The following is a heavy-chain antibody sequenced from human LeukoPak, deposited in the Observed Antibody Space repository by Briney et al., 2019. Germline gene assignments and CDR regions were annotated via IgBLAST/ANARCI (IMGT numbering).Heavy chain of an antibody. Sequence: GGSLRLSCVVSGFNFEDYGMSWVRHGPGKGLEWVSSINWSAGRTGYADSVKGRFTISRDNAKNSLYLQMNSLRAGDTAFYYCTRVGPAYCGADCYDFDYWGQGSLVTVSS. V-gene: IGHV3-20*04. D-gene: IGHD2-21*02. J-gene: IGHJ4*02. CDR2: INWSAGRT. CDR3: TRVGPAYCGADCYDFDY. CDR1: GFNFEDYG.